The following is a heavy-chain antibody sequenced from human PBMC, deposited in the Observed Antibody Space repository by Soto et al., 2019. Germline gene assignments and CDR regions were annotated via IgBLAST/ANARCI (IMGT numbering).Heavy chain of an antibody. V-gene: IGHV3-7*01. CDR2: LDQDGSER. Sequence: EVQLVESGGGLVQPGGSLRLSCAASGFTFSTYWMTWVRRPPGKGLEWVANLDQDGSERYYVDSVRGRFTISRDNXXXXXXXXMXSLRAEDTAVYYCVCGGNFFVYWGQGTLVTVSP. CDR1: GFTFSTYW. CDR3: VCGGNFFVY. D-gene: IGHD3-16*01. J-gene: IGHJ4*02.